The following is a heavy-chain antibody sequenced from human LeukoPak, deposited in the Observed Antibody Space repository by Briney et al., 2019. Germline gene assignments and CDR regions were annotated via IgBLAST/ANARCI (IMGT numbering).Heavy chain of an antibody. J-gene: IGHJ6*02. CDR1: GFTFSSYW. D-gene: IGHD5-18*01. V-gene: IGHV3-7*01. CDR2: IKQDGSEK. CDR3: ARVGGYNYAQEGYHYFGMDV. Sequence: GSLRLSCAVSGFTFSSYWMTWVRQAPGKGLEWVAHIKQDGSEKEYVDSVKGRFTISRDNAKSSLYLQLNSLRDEDTAVYYCARVGGYNYAQEGYHYFGMDVWGQGTTVTVSS.